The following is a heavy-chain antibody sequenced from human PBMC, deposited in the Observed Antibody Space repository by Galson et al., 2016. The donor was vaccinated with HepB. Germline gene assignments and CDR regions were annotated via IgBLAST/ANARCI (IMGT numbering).Heavy chain of an antibody. D-gene: IGHD2-8*02. J-gene: IGHJ6*04. Sequence: SLRLSCAASGFTFRTYGMHWVRQAPGKGLEWVAVVSYDGNNKYYGDPVQGRFTISRDNSKNTVYLQMNSLRAEATSVYYCAKEGIYCTGGACYGDGLDVWGKGATGRVSS. CDR2: VSYDGNNK. CDR1: GFTFRTYG. CDR3: AKEGIYCTGGACYGDGLDV. V-gene: IGHV3-30*18.